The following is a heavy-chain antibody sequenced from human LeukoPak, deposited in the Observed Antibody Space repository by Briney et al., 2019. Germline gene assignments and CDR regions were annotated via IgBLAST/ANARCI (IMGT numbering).Heavy chain of an antibody. CDR3: AREIAAAGTDY. J-gene: IGHJ4*02. D-gene: IGHD6-13*01. CDR2: ISSSGNAM. Sequence: GGSLRLSCSASGFTFSDYYMSWIRQAPGKGLEWVSYISSSGNAMYYADSVKGRFTISRDNAKNSLYLQMNSLRAEDTAVYYCAREIAAAGTDYWGQGTLVTVXS. CDR1: GFTFSDYY. V-gene: IGHV3-11*04.